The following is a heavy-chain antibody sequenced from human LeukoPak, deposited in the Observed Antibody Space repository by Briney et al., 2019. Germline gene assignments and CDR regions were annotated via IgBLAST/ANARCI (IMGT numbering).Heavy chain of an antibody. V-gene: IGHV1-18*01. J-gene: IGHJ4*02. D-gene: IGHD6-19*01. CDR2: ISAYNGDT. CDR1: GYTFTSYG. Sequence: ASVKVSCKASGYTFTSYGISWVRQAPGQGLEWMGWISAYNGDTNYAQKLQGRVTMTTDTSTSTACMELRSLRSDDTAVYYCARDDVAVAKFDYWGQGTLVTVSS. CDR3: ARDDVAVAKFDY.